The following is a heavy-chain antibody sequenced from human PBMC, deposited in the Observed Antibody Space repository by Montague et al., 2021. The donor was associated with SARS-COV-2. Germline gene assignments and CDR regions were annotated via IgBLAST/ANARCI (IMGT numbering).Heavy chain of an antibody. Sequence: SLILSCAASGFTVSSYAMSWVRQAPGKGLEWVSAISGSGGSTYYXYSLKVRFTISRDNSKNTLYLQMNSLRAGDTAVYYCAKDALLLWFGELSRFNERYYFDYWGQGTLVTVSS. CDR2: ISGSGGST. D-gene: IGHD3-10*01. CDR3: AKDALLLWFGELSRFNERYYFDY. CDR1: GFTVSSYA. J-gene: IGHJ4*02. V-gene: IGHV3-23*01.